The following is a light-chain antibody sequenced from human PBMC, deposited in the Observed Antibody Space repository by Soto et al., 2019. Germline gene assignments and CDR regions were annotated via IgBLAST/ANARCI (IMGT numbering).Light chain of an antibody. Sequence: EIVLTQSPATRSLSPGERATLSCRASQSVSSYLAWYQQKPGQAPRLLIYDASNRATGIPARFSGSGSGTDFTLTISSLEPEDFAVYYCQQRSNWQLTFGGGTKVEIK. J-gene: IGKJ4*01. CDR1: QSVSSY. CDR2: DAS. V-gene: IGKV3-11*01. CDR3: QQRSNWQLT.